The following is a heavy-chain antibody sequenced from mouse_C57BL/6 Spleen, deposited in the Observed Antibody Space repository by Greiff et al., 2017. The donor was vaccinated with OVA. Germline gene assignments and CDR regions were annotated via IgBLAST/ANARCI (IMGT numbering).Heavy chain of an antibody. D-gene: IGHD2-4*01. Sequence: VQLQQPGAELVRPGSSVKLSCKASGYTFTSYWMDWVKQRPGQGLEWIGNIYPSDSETHYNQTLKDKATLTVDKATSTVYLQISSLTSEESAVYYSARVGYDYECFWGQSTTL. J-gene: IGHJ2*01. CDR1: GYTFTSYW. CDR2: IYPSDSET. V-gene: IGHV1-61*01. CDR3: ARVGYDYECF.